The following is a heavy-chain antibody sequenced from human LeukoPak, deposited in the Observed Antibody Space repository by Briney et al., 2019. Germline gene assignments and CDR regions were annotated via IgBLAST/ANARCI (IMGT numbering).Heavy chain of an antibody. V-gene: IGHV3-48*03. CDR1: GFTFSSYE. J-gene: IGHJ6*04. CDR2: ISSSGSTI. CDR3: ARSKLLLPDGMDV. Sequence: GGSLRLSCAASGFTFSSYEMNWVRQAPGEGLEGVSYISSSGSTIYYADSVKGRFTISRDNAKNSLYLQMNSLRAEDTAVYYCARSKLLLPDGMDVWGKGTTVTVSS. D-gene: IGHD2/OR15-2a*01.